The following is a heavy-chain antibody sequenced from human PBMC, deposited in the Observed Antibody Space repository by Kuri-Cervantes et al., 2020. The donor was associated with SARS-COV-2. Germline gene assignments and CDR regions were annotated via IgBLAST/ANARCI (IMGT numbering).Heavy chain of an antibody. Sequence: SETLSLTCTVSGGSISSSSYYWGWIRQPPGKGLEWIGSIYYSGSTYYNPSLKSRVTISVDTSKNQFSLKLSSVTAADTAVYYCARVTSSSWYSFDPWGQGTRVTVSS. CDR2: IYYSGST. CDR3: ARVTSSSWYSFDP. J-gene: IGHJ5*02. CDR1: GGSISSSSYY. V-gene: IGHV4-39*07. D-gene: IGHD6-13*01.